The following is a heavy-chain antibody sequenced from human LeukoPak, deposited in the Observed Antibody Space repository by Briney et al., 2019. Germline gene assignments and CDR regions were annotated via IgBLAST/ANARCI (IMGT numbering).Heavy chain of an antibody. CDR1: GGSISSYY. D-gene: IGHD6-19*01. CDR3: ARAAAGYTSGWHFDY. CDR2: IYYSGST. V-gene: IGHV4-59*01. J-gene: IGHJ4*02. Sequence: SETLSLTCTVSGGSISSYYWSWIRQPPGKGLEWIGYIYYSGSTNYNPSLKSRVTISVDTSKNQFSLKLSSVTAADTAVYYCARAAAGYTSGWHFDYWGQGTLVTISS.